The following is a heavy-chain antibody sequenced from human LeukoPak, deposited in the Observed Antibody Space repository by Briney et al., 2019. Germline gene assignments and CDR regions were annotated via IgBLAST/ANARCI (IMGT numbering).Heavy chain of an antibody. V-gene: IGHV3-64*01. J-gene: IGHJ6*02. Sequence: PGGSLRLSCAASGFTFSSYAMHWVRQAPGKGLEYVSAISSNGGSTYYANSVKGRFTISRDNSKNTLYLQMGSLRAEDMAVYYCARSADIVVVVAATPESVYYGMDVWGQGTTVTVSS. CDR3: ARSADIVVVVAATPESVYYGMDV. D-gene: IGHD2-15*01. CDR1: GFTFSSYA. CDR2: ISSNGGST.